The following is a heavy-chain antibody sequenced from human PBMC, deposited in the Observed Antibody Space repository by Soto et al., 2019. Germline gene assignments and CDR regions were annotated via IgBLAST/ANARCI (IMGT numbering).Heavy chain of an antibody. J-gene: IGHJ4*02. Sequence: QMQLQESGPGLVKPSETLSLTCTVSGGSIRGYYWSWIRQSAGMRLEWIGRMHTSGSTNYNPSLKSRVTISVDMSKNQISLKLTSVTAADTALYYCVRASMPKAHFDCWGQGTLVTVSS. CDR3: VRASMPKAHFDC. D-gene: IGHD2-2*01. CDR1: GGSIRGYY. V-gene: IGHV4-4*07. CDR2: MHTSGST.